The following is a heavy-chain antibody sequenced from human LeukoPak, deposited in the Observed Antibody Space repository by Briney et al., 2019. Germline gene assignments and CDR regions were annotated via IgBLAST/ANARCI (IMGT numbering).Heavy chain of an antibody. Sequence: GGSLRLSCAASGFTFSGYAMNWVRQAPGKGLEWVSVISGSGGSTYYADSVKGRFTISRDNSKNTLYLQMNSLRAADTAVYYCAKDRTSVDSFDHWGQGTLVTVSS. D-gene: IGHD2-2*01. CDR1: GFTFSGYA. V-gene: IGHV3-23*01. CDR2: ISGSGGST. CDR3: AKDRTSVDSFDH. J-gene: IGHJ4*02.